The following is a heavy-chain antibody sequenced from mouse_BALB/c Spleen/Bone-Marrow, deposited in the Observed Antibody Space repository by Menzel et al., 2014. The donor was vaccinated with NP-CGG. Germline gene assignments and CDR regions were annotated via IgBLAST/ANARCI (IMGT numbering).Heavy chain of an antibody. V-gene: IGHV5-12-2*01. Sequence: EVQLVESGGGLVQPGGSLKLSCTASGFTFSSYSMSWVRQTPEKRLEWVAYISNGGGSTYYPDAVKGRFTISRDNAKNSQYLQMSRLKSEDTAMYYCTRHGEVRRFYYALDYWGQGTSVTVSS. J-gene: IGHJ4*01. CDR1: GFTFSSYS. CDR2: ISNGGGST. D-gene: IGHD2-14*01. CDR3: TRHGEVRRFYYALDY.